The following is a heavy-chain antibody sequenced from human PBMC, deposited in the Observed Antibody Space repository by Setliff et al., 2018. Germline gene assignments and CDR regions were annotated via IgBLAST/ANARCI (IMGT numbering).Heavy chain of an antibody. J-gene: IGHJ4*02. V-gene: IGHV1-3*01. CDR2: INGASGNT. D-gene: IGHD1-26*01. CDR1: GYSLSAYV. Sequence: VASVKVSCKASGYSLSAYVMHWVRQAPGQRLEWMGWINGASGNTKYAQKFRGRVTLTKDTSTNTKYMELRSLRSDDTAMYYCARDTHQWDPLYFDSWGQGTLVTVSS. CDR3: ARDTHQWDPLYFDS.